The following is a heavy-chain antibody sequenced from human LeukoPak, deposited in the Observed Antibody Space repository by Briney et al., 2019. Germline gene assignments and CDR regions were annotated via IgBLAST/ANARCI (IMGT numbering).Heavy chain of an antibody. CDR2: ISWNSGNI. Sequence: PGRSLRLSCAASGFTFDDYAMHWVRQAPGKGLEWVSGISWNSGNIGYADSVKGRFTISRDNAENTLYLQMNSLRVEDTAVYYCARRVVVAAAPYYFDYWGQGTLVTVSS. CDR3: ARRVVVAAAPYYFDY. CDR1: GFTFDDYA. D-gene: IGHD2-2*01. V-gene: IGHV3-9*01. J-gene: IGHJ4*02.